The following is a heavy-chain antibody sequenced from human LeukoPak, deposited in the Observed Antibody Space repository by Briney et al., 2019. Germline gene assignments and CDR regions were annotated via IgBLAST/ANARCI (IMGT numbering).Heavy chain of an antibody. J-gene: IGHJ5*02. V-gene: IGHV1-2*02. D-gene: IGHD4-17*01. CDR1: GYTFTYYY. Sequence: APVKVSCKSSGYTFTYYYMHWVRQAPGQGLEWMGWINPNSGGTDYGQNFQGRVTMTRDTSITTAYMEVSRLRSDDTAVYYCARGYGERDWFDTWGQGTLVTVSS. CDR3: ARGYGERDWFDT. CDR2: INPNSGGT.